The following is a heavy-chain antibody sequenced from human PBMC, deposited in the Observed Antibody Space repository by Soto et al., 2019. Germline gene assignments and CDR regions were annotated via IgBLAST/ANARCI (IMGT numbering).Heavy chain of an antibody. Sequence: QVQLVESGGGVVQPGRSLRLSCAASGFTFSSYGMHWVRQAPGKGLEWVAVISYDGSNKYYADSVKGRFTISRDNSKNTLYLQMNSLRAEDTAVYYCAKPDHLGYCRSTSCYAGDSDAFDIWGQGTMVTVSS. J-gene: IGHJ3*02. CDR3: AKPDHLGYCRSTSCYAGDSDAFDI. CDR1: GFTFSSYG. CDR2: ISYDGSNK. D-gene: IGHD2-2*01. V-gene: IGHV3-30*18.